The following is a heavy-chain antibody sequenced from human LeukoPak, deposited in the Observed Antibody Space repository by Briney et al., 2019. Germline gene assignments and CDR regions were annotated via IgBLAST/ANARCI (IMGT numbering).Heavy chain of an antibody. J-gene: IGHJ4*02. V-gene: IGHV3-33*01. CDR1: EFTFSSYG. D-gene: IGHD6-13*01. CDR2: IWYDGSNK. Sequence: GGSLRLSCAASEFTFSSYGMHWVRQAPGKGLEWVAVIWYDGSNKYYADSVKGRFTISRDNSKNTLYLQMNSLRAEDTAVYYCARPSGGSSWYYFDYWGQGTLVTVSS. CDR3: ARPSGGSSWYYFDY.